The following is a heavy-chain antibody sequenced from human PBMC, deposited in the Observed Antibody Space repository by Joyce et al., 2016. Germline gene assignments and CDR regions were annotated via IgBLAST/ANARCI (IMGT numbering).Heavy chain of an antibody. Sequence: VQLLQSGAEVKKPGESLRISCQASGYIFTNYWINWVRQMPGQGLEWMGRIDPSDSYPNYSPSFQGLVTISADRSINTVYLQWKSLRVSDTATYYCARRARDGYSYWSNFDYWGQGALVTVSS. D-gene: IGHD5-24*01. CDR1: GYIFTNYW. CDR2: IDPSDSYP. V-gene: IGHV5-10-1*03. CDR3: ARRARDGYSYWSNFDY. J-gene: IGHJ4*02.